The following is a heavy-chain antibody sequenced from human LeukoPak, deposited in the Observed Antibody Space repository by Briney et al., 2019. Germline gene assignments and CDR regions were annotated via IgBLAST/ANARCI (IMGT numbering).Heavy chain of an antibody. CDR3: GCGYSYGTDAFDI. CDR1: GFTFGDYA. CDR2: IRSKAYGGTT. V-gene: IGHV3-49*04. Sequence: PGRSLRLSCKASGFTFGDYAMSWVRQAPGKGLEWVGFIRSKAYGGTTEYAASVKGRFTISRDDSKSIAYLQMNSLKTEDTAVYYCGCGYSYGTDAFDIWGQGTMVTVSS. D-gene: IGHD5-18*01. J-gene: IGHJ3*02.